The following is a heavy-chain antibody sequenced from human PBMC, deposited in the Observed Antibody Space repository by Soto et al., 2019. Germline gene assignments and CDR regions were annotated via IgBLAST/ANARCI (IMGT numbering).Heavy chain of an antibody. D-gene: IGHD3-22*01. Sequence: PGESLKISCKGSGYSFTSYWIGWVRQMPGKGLEWMGIIYPGDSDTRYSPSFQGQVTISADKSISTAYLQWSSLKASDTAMYYCARLPGYYDSSGPKSGGPHYYYYYGMDVWGQGTTVTVSS. CDR1: GYSFTSYW. V-gene: IGHV5-51*01. CDR2: IYPGDSDT. J-gene: IGHJ6*02. CDR3: ARLPGYYDSSGPKSGGPHYYYYYGMDV.